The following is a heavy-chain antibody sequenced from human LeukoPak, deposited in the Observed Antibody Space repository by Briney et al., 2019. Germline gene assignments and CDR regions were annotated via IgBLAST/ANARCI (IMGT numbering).Heavy chain of an antibody. Sequence: GGSLRLSCAASGFTFSSYGMHWVRQAPGKGLEWVAVISYDGSNKYYADSVKGRFTISRDNSKNTLYLQMNSLRAEDTAVYYCAKGNPLRYFDWQIAFDYWGQGTLVTVSS. V-gene: IGHV3-30*18. CDR1: GFTFSSYG. J-gene: IGHJ4*02. D-gene: IGHD3-9*01. CDR2: ISYDGSNK. CDR3: AKGNPLRYFDWQIAFDY.